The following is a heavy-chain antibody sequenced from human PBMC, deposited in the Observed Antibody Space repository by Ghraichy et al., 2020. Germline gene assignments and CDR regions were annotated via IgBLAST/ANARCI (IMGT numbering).Heavy chain of an antibody. Sequence: SETLSLTCTVSGGSISSYYWSWIRQPPGKGLEWIGYIYYSGSTNYNPSLKSRVTISVDTSKNQFSLKLSSVTAADTAVYYCARGLRYFSKTFDYWGQGTLVTVSS. D-gene: IGHD3-9*01. V-gene: IGHV4-59*01. J-gene: IGHJ4*02. CDR3: ARGLRYFSKTFDY. CDR2: IYYSGST. CDR1: GGSISSYY.